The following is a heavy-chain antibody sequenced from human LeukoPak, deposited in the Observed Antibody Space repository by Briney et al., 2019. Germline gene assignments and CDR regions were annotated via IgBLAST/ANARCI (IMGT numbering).Heavy chain of an antibody. CDR3: AGHDYYDSSGYWPFDY. CDR2: IKSKTDGGTT. J-gene: IGHJ4*02. D-gene: IGHD3-22*01. V-gene: IGHV3-15*01. Sequence: GGSLRLSCAASGFTFSNAWMSWVRQAPGKGLEWVGRIKSKTDGGTTDYAAPVKGRFTISRDDSKNTLYLQMNSLKTEDTAVYYCAGHDYYDSSGYWPFDYWGQGTLVTVSS. CDR1: GFTFSNAW.